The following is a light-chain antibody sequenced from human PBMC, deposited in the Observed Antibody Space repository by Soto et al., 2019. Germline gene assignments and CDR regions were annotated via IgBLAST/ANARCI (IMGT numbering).Light chain of an antibody. CDR1: QSVSSS. CDR2: DTS. V-gene: IGKV3-11*01. J-gene: IGKJ5*01. CDR3: QQRSSWTPVT. Sequence: IVLSRFPTTLSFSPGERATLCCRSSQSVSSSLAWYQQKPGQAPRLLISDTSNRATGIPARFSGSGSGTDFTLTISGLEPEDLAVYCCQQRSSWTPVTFGQGTRLETK.